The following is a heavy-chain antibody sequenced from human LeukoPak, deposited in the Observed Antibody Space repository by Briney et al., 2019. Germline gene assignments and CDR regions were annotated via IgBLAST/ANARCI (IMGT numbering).Heavy chain of an antibody. J-gene: IGHJ4*02. CDR2: IYYSGRT. V-gene: IGHV4-59*01. Sequence: SETLSLTCSVSGGSISSYYWSWVRQPPGKGLEWIGYIYYSGRTNYNPSLKSRGTKSVETSKNQFSLTLTSVTAADTAVYYCARGQKYRNGYTVTELGSGYFDYWGQGTLVTVSS. CDR1: GGSISSYY. CDR3: ARGQKYRNGYTVTELGSGYFDY. D-gene: IGHD5-18*01.